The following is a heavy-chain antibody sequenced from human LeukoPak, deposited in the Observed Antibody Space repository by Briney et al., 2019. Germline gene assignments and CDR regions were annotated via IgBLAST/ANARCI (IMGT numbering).Heavy chain of an antibody. V-gene: IGHV1-24*01. CDR2: FDPEDGET. CDR3: ATTMTTVPHRIRVDWFDP. J-gene: IGHJ5*02. D-gene: IGHD4-17*01. CDR1: GYTLTELS. Sequence: ASVKVSCKVSGYTLTELSMHWVRQAPGKGLEWMGGFDPEDGETIYAQKFQGRVTMTEDTSTDTAYMELSSLRSEDTAVYYCATTMTTVPHRIRVDWFDPWGQGTLVTVSS.